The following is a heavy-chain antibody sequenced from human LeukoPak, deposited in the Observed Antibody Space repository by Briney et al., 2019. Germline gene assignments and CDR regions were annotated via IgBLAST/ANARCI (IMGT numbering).Heavy chain of an antibody. D-gene: IGHD3-16*01. Sequence: ASVKVSCKASGYTFTSYGISWVRQAPGQGLEWMGWISGYNGKTKYAQKLQGRVTMTTDTSTSTVYMELRSLRSDDTAVYYCARVGSGLRVSGWFDPWGQGTLVTVSS. CDR1: GYTFTSYG. J-gene: IGHJ5*02. CDR2: ISGYNGKT. V-gene: IGHV1-18*01. CDR3: ARVGSGLRVSGWFDP.